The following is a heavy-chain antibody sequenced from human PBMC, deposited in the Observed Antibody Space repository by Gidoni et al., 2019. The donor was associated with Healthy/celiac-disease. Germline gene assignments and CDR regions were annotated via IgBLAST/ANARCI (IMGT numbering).Heavy chain of an antibody. J-gene: IGHJ4*02. Sequence: ITLKEYGPPPVTPTQTLTLTCTFSGFSLSTSGVCVGWFRQPPGKALEWLALIYWDDDKRYSPSLKSRLNITKDTSKNQVVLTMTNMDPVDTATYYCARKNIVATIFDRWGQGTLVTVSS. CDR2: IYWDDDK. CDR3: ARKNIVATIFDR. V-gene: IGHV2-5*02. D-gene: IGHD5-12*01. CDR1: GFSLSTSGVC.